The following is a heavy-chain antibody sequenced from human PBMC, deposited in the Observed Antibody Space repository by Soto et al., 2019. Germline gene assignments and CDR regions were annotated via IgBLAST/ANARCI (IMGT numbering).Heavy chain of an antibody. J-gene: IGHJ4*02. D-gene: IGHD3-22*01. CDR3: ARRASHSSGYLIVGVLTQ. CDR1: GASISTNY. Sequence: SETLSLTFSVSGASISTNYWTWIRQPLGQPLEWIGYIYNSGSSNYNPYLKRRVTISVDTSKNHFSLQLASVTAADTAVYYCARRASHSSGYLIVGVLTQWGQGTLVTVSS. V-gene: IGHV4-59*12. CDR2: IYNSGSS.